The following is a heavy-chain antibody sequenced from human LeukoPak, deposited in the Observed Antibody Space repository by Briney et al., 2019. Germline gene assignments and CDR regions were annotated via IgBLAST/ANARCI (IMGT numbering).Heavy chain of an antibody. V-gene: IGHV4-59*07. CDR3: ARQSISGSSLSYFDY. Sequence: SDTLSLTCTVSGGSIRLYYWSWIRQPPGKGLEWIRNIYDSGSTNYNPSLKSRVTISVDTSKNQCPLKLSSVTAADTAVYYCARQSISGSSLSYFDYWGQGTLVNVSS. CDR2: IYDSGST. J-gene: IGHJ4*02. D-gene: IGHD3-22*01. CDR1: GGSIRLYY.